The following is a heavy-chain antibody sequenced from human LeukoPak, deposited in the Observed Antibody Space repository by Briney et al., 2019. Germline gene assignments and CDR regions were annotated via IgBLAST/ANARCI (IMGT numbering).Heavy chain of an antibody. J-gene: IGHJ6*02. Sequence: ASVKVSCKASGYTFTSYGISWVRQAPGQGLEWMGWISAYNGNTNYAQRLQGRVTMTTDTSTSTAYMELRSLRSDDTAVYYCARPSFHCSSTSCYTGYGMDVWGQGTTVTVSS. CDR1: GYTFTSYG. D-gene: IGHD2-2*02. V-gene: IGHV1-18*01. CDR2: ISAYNGNT. CDR3: ARPSFHCSSTSCYTGYGMDV.